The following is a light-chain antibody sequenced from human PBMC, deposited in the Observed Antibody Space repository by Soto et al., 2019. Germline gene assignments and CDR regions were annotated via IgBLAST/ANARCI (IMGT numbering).Light chain of an antibody. CDR1: QGISNY. Sequence: DIQMTQSPSSLSASVGDRVTITCRASQGISNYLAWYQQKPGKVPKLLIYGASTLESGVPSRFSGTGSGTDFTLTISSLQPEDVATYYCQKYNSAPRDFGPGTKVDIK. CDR2: GAS. CDR3: QKYNSAPRD. J-gene: IGKJ3*01. V-gene: IGKV1-27*01.